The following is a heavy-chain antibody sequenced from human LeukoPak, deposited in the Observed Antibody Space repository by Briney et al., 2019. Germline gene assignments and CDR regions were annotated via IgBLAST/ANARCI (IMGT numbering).Heavy chain of an antibody. CDR3: ARGGRDSSSWYFNWFDP. CDR2: INHSGST. V-gene: IGHV4-34*01. D-gene: IGHD6-13*01. Sequence: SETLSLTCAVYGGSFSGYYWSWIRQPPGKGLEWIGEINHSGSTNYNPSLKSRVTISVDTSKNQFSLKLSSVTAADTAVYYCARGGRDSSSWYFNWFDPWGQETLVTVSS. J-gene: IGHJ5*02. CDR1: GGSFSGYY.